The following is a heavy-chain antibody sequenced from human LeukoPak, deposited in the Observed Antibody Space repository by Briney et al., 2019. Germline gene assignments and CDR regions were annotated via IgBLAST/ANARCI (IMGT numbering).Heavy chain of an antibody. D-gene: IGHD3-16*01. CDR1: GFTFDDYA. J-gene: IGHJ6*02. V-gene: IGHV3-43*02. Sequence: GGSLRLSCAASGFTFDDYAMHWVRHAPGKGLEWVSLISGDGGSTYYADSVKGRFTISRDNSKNSLYLQMNSLRTEDTALYYCAKVSFQGDLGDLYGMDVWGQGTTVTVSS. CDR3: AKVSFQGDLGDLYGMDV. CDR2: ISGDGGST.